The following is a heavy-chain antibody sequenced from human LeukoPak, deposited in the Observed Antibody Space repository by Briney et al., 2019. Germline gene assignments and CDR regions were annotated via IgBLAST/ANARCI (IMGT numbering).Heavy chain of an antibody. CDR1: GFTFDDYA. Sequence: GRSLRLSCAASGFTFDDYAMHWVRQAPGKGLEWVSGISWNGGSIDYTDSVRGRFTISRDNAKNSLYLQMSSLRAEDTAVYYCVKDLRAVNYYGMDVWGQGTTVIVSS. D-gene: IGHD6-19*01. CDR3: VKDLRAVNYYGMDV. J-gene: IGHJ6*02. V-gene: IGHV3-9*01. CDR2: ISWNGGSI.